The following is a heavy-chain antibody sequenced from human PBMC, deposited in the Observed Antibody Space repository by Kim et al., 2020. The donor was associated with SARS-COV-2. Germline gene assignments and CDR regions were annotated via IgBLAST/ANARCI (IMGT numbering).Heavy chain of an antibody. V-gene: IGHV1-58*01. Sequence: SVKVSCKASGFTFTSSAVQWVRQARGQRLEWIGWIVVGSGNTNYAQKFQERVTITRDMSTSTAYMELSSLRSEDTAVYYCAARDSIVVVPAAIYNYGMDVWGQGTTVTVSS. D-gene: IGHD2-2*01. CDR1: GFTFTSSA. J-gene: IGHJ6*02. CDR3: AARDSIVVVPAAIYNYGMDV. CDR2: IVVGSGNT.